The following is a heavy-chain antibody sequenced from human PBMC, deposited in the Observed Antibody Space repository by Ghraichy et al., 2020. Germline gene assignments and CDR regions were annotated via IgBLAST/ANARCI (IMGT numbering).Heavy chain of an antibody. J-gene: IGHJ5*02. D-gene: IGHD1-26*01. CDR2: ILTDGSED. CDR1: GFTFSRYD. CDR3: ARKVESGSYRRDWLDP. V-gene: IGHV3-30*03. Sequence: GGSLRLSCAASGFTFSRYDMHWVLQAPGKGLEGVAVILTDGSEDYYADSVKGRFTISRDNSKDTLYLQMTSLRADDTAVYYCARKVESGSYRRDWLDPWGQGSPVTVS.